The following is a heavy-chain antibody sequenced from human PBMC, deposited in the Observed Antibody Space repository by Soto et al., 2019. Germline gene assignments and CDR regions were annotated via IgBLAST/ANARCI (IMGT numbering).Heavy chain of an antibody. CDR2: VSSTGST. CDR1: GGSLNSYY. V-gene: IGHV4-59*01. CDR3: ARFSPPRKSYDSNPGWFDP. J-gene: IGHJ5*02. Sequence: PSETLSLTCTVSGGSLNSYYWSWLRQSPGKGLEWIGYVSSTGSTNYNPSLKSRLTMSLDTSTNEVSLSLTSVTAADAAVYFCARFSPPRKSYDSNPGWFDPWGQGIMVTVSS. D-gene: IGHD3-22*01.